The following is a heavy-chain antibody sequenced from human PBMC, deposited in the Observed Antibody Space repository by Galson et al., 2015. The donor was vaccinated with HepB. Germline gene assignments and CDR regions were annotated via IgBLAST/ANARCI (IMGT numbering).Heavy chain of an antibody. D-gene: IGHD3-3*01. V-gene: IGHV3-30*04. CDR3: ARGRRPGVVIRRDGMDV. Sequence: SLRLSCAASGFTFSSYAMHWVRQAPGKGLEWVAVISYDGSNKYYADSVKGRFTISRDNSKNTLYLQMNSLRAEDTAVYYCARGRRPGVVIRRDGMDVWGQGTTVTVSS. CDR1: GFTFSSYA. J-gene: IGHJ6*02. CDR2: ISYDGSNK.